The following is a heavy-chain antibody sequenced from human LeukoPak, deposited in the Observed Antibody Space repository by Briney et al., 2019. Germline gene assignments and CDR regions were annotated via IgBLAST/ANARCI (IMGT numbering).Heavy chain of an antibody. J-gene: IGHJ6*02. D-gene: IGHD2-2*01. CDR2: INTNTGNP. Sequence: ASVNVSCTASGYTFTSYAMNWVRQAPRQGLKWMGWINTNTGNPTYAQGFTGRFVFSLDTSVSTAYLQISSLKAEDTAVYYCARVQSSYCSSTSCPYGMDVWGQGTTVTVSS. CDR1: GYTFTSYA. CDR3: ARVQSSYCSSTSCPYGMDV. V-gene: IGHV7-4-1*02.